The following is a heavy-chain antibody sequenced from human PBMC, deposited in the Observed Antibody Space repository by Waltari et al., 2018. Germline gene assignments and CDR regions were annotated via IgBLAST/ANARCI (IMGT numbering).Heavy chain of an antibody. V-gene: IGHV4-34*01. J-gene: IGHJ5*02. Sequence: QVQLQQWGAGLLKPSETLSLTCAVYAGSFTVYYCDCIRLPPGKGLGWKGEIKHSGSTNNNPSLKSRVTISVDTSKNQFSMKLSAVTAVDTAVYYCARVKGARYSYGTAGWFDPWGQGTLVTVSS. CDR3: ARVKGARYSYGTAGWFDP. CDR2: IKHSGST. CDR1: AGSFTVYY. D-gene: IGHD5-18*01.